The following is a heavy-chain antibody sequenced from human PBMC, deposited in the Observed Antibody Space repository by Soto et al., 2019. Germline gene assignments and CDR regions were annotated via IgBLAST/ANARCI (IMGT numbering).Heavy chain of an antibody. V-gene: IGHV1-69*06. Sequence: QVQLVQSGAEVKNPGSSVKVSGKASGATFSPFTFNWVRQAPGQGLEWMGRTIPKFDAPDFAQKFQGRVTITADKSTSTVYMDLRSLSSDDTAVYYCARGSTPLDYWGQGTLVTVSS. CDR2: TIPKFDAP. CDR1: GATFSPFT. CDR3: ARGSTPLDY. J-gene: IGHJ4*02.